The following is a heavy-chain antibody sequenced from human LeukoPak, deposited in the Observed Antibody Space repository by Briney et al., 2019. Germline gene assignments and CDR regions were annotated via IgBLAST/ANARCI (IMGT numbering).Heavy chain of an antibody. J-gene: IGHJ5*02. Sequence: SQTLSLTCEVSGGSIRTSSYYWGWIRQPPGKGLEWIGSIYYSGSTYYNPSLKSRVTISVDTSKNQFSLKLSSVTAADTAVYYCARHLGFGELSIDPWGQGTLVTVSS. V-gene: IGHV4-39*01. D-gene: IGHD3-10*01. CDR1: GGSIRTSSYY. CDR2: IYYSGST. CDR3: ARHLGFGELSIDP.